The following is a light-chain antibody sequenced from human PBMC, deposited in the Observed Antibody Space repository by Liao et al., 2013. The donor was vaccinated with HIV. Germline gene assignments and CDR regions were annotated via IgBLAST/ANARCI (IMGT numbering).Light chain of an antibody. CDR1: SIGRRS. Sequence: SYVLTQPPSVSVAPGKTATIVCGGSSIGRRSVHWYQQKPGRAPVLVIYSDSDRPSGIPKRFSGSNSGNTATLTISGTQAVDEADYYCQAWDSSRVVFGGGTKLTVL. CDR3: QAWDSSRVV. J-gene: IGLJ2*01. V-gene: IGLV3-21*01. CDR2: SDS.